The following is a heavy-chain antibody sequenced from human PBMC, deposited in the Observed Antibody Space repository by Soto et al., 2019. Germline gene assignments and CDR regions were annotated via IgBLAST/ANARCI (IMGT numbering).Heavy chain of an antibody. Sequence: QVQLVQSGAEVKQPGASVKLSCKASGYTFTNYYMHWVRQAPGQGLEWMGIINPSGSMTNYAQKFQGRVTMTRDTSTSTVYMELRSLRFEDTAVYYCATKPGSSVTVSDGVWLDPWGQGTLVTVSS. D-gene: IGHD2-21*02. V-gene: IGHV1-46*01. CDR2: INPSGSMT. J-gene: IGHJ5*02. CDR3: ATKPGSSVTVSDGVWLDP. CDR1: GYTFTNYY.